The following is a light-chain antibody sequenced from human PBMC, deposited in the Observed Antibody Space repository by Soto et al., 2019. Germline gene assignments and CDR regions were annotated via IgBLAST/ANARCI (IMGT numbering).Light chain of an antibody. Sequence: EIVMTQSPATLSVSPGERATLSCRASQSVGTQLAWYQLKPGQTPRLLIFGAYTRATGIPARFSGSGSGSEFTLTISSLQSEDFAVYSCQQYSVWPLVTFGGGTKVVIK. J-gene: IGKJ4*01. CDR2: GAY. CDR1: QSVGTQ. CDR3: QQYSVWPLVT. V-gene: IGKV3-15*01.